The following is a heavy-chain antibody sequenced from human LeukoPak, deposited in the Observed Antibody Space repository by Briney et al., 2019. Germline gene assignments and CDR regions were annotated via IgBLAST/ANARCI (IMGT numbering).Heavy chain of an antibody. Sequence: GGSLRLSCAASGFTFTSYSMNWVRQAPGKGLEWVSYISIGSNTRYYADSVKGRFTISRDNAKNSLYLQMNSLRDEDTAVYYCARAMDGWFDPWGQGTLVTVSS. CDR1: GFTFTSYS. J-gene: IGHJ5*02. CDR2: ISIGSNTR. D-gene: IGHD3/OR15-3a*01. V-gene: IGHV3-48*02. CDR3: ARAMDGWFDP.